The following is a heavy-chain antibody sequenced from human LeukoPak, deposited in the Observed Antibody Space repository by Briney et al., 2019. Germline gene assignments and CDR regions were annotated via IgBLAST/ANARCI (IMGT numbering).Heavy chain of an antibody. CDR1: GYTFTSYY. J-gene: IGHJ5*02. D-gene: IGHD1/OR15-1a*01. CDR2: INPSGGST. CDR3: ARERFRGNSLSRGHWFDP. V-gene: IGHV1-46*01. Sequence: ASVKVSCKASGYTFTSYYMHWVRQAPGQGLEWMGVINPSGGSTSYAQKFQGRVTMTRDTSTSTVYMELSSLRSEDTAVYYCARERFRGNSLSRGHWFDPWGQGTLVTVSS.